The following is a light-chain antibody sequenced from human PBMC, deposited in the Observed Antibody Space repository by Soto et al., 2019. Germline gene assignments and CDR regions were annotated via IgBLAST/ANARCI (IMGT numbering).Light chain of an antibody. J-gene: IGLJ3*02. CDR3: SSYAGSNNWV. CDR2: DVN. V-gene: IGLV2-8*01. Sequence: QLVLTQPPSASGSPGQSVTISCTGTSSDVGGHDFVSWYQQCPGKAPKLMIYDVNKRPSGVSDRFSGSKSGNTASLTVSGLQAEDEADYYCSSYAGSNNWVFGGGTKLTVL. CDR1: SSDVGGHDF.